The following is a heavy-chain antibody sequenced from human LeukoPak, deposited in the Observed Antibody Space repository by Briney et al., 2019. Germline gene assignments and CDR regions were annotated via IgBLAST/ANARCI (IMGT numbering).Heavy chain of an antibody. J-gene: IGHJ5*02. CDR3: ARDAEVYSSREDWFDP. Sequence: RGSLRLSCAASGFTFSSYWMSWVRQAPGKGLEWVANIKQDGSEKYYVDSVKGRFTISRDNAKNSLYLQMNSLRAEDTAVYYCARDAEVYSSREDWFDPWGQGTLVTVSS. CDR2: IKQDGSEK. CDR1: GFTFSSYW. D-gene: IGHD6-13*01. V-gene: IGHV3-7*01.